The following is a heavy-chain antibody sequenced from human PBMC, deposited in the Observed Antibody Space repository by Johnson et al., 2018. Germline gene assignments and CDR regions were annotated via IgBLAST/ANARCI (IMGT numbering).Heavy chain of an antibody. J-gene: IGHJ4*02. Sequence: QVQLVQSGAEVKKPGASMKVSCTASGYTFTTYTMHWVRQAPGQRLEWMGWSNAGNGHTKYSKKFQGRVTITMDTSATPAHMELSSLRSEDTAVYFCARGNMKVVDYWGQGTLVTVSS. CDR2: SNAGNGHT. V-gene: IGHV1-3*01. CDR3: ARGNMKVVDY. CDR1: GYTFTTYT. D-gene: IGHD3-22*01.